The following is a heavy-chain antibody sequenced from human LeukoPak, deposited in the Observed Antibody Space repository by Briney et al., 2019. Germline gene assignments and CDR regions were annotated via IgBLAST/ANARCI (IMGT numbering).Heavy chain of an antibody. J-gene: IGHJ5*02. V-gene: IGHV1-69*05. CDR2: IIPIFGTA. Sequence: SVKVSCKASGGTFSSYAISWVRQAPGQGLEWMGGIIPIFGTANYAQKFQGRVTITTDESTSTAYMELSSLRSEDTAVYYCARVGIRYCSSTSCLSWFDPWGQGTLVTVS. CDR3: ARVGIRYCSSTSCLSWFDP. CDR1: GGTFSSYA. D-gene: IGHD2-2*01.